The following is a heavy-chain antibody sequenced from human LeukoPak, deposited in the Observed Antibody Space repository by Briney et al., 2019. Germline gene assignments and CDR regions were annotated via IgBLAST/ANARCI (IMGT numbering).Heavy chain of an antibody. D-gene: IGHD6-13*01. V-gene: IGHV4-61*02. J-gene: IGHJ4*02. Sequence: SETLSLTCTVSSGSISSGSYYWSWIRQPAGKGLEWIGRIYTNGSTNYSPSLKSRVTISIDTSKKQFSLKLSSVTAADTAVYYCARHSKQQLVYYFDYWGQGTLVTVSS. CDR1: SGSISSGSYY. CDR3: ARHSKQQLVYYFDY. CDR2: IYTNGST.